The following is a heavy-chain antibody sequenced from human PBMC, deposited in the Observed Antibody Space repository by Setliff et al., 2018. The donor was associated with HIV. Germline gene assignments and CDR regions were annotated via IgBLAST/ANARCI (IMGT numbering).Heavy chain of an antibody. D-gene: IGHD3-3*01. CDR3: ARERLRFLEWLPLDY. CDR2: LSSSSSYI. CDR1: GFTFSSYS. J-gene: IGHJ4*02. Sequence: GGSLRLSCAASGFTFSSYSINWVRQAPGKGLEWVSSLSSSSSYIYYADSVKGRFTISRDNSKNTLYLQMNSLRAEDTAVCYCARERLRFLEWLPLDYWGQGTLVTVSS. V-gene: IGHV3-21*01.